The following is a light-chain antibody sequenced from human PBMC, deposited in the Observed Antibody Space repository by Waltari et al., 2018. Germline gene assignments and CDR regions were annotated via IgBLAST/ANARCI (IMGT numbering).Light chain of an antibody. CDR2: EVS. CDR3: SSYTSSSTLV. J-gene: IGLJ1*01. Sequence: QSALTQPASVSGSPGQSITISCTGASSDVGDYNYVSWYQQHPGKAPKLMIYEVSNRPSGVSNRFSGSKSGNTACLTISGLQAEDEADYYCSSYTSSSTLVFGTGTKVTV. V-gene: IGLV2-14*01. CDR1: SSDVGDYNY.